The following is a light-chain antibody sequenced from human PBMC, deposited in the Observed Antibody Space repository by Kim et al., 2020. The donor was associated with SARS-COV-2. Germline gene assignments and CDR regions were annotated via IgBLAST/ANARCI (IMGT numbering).Light chain of an antibody. Sequence: VTTSCTXTSSDXGGXNHVSXYQXHPGKAPNLMIXDVSKRPSGVPDRFSGSKSGNTASLTISGLQGEXEADYYCCSYAGSYTEVFGGGTQLTVL. J-gene: IGLJ2*01. CDR3: CSYAGSYTEV. V-gene: IGLV2-11*01. CDR1: SSDXGGXNH. CDR2: DVS.